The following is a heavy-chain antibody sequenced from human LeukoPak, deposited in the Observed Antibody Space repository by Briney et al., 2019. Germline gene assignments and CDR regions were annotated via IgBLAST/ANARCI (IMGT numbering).Heavy chain of an antibody. J-gene: IGHJ4*02. V-gene: IGHV3-23*05. CDR3: ARISYDLMAARRGGFDY. CDR1: GFTFNNYA. CDR2: FAMIDDII. D-gene: IGHD6-6*01. Sequence: GGSLILSCAGSGFTFNNYAMSWVRQAPGKGLEWVSGFAMIDDIIHYVDSVKGRFTISRDNSKNMLYLQMNSLRAEDTAVYYCARISYDLMAARRGGFDYWGQGTLVTVSS.